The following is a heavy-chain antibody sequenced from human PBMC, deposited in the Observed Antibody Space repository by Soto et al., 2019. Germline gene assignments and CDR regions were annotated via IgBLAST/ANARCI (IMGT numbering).Heavy chain of an antibody. CDR1: GFAFSSYW. V-gene: IGHV3-74*01. CDR2: INNDGSSK. CDR3: ARDCSTSCFIDY. D-gene: IGHD2-2*01. J-gene: IGHJ4*02. Sequence: DVHLVESGGGLVQPGGSLRLSCAASGFAFSSYWMNWVRQAPGKGLVWVSRINNDGSSKNYADSVKGRFTISRDNAKNTLYLQMTSLRAEDTAVYYCARDCSTSCFIDYWGQGTLVTVSS.